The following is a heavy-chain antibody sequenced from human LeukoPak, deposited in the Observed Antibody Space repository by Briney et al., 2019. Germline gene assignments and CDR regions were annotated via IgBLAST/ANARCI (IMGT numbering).Heavy chain of an antibody. CDR1: GFTFSSYA. D-gene: IGHD3-10*01. V-gene: IGHV3-30*04. CDR3: ARDSRGSGSFYYYYGMDV. J-gene: IGHJ6*02. Sequence: GGSLRLSCAASGFTFSSYAMHWVRQAPGKGLEWVAVISYDGSNKYYADSVKGRFTISRDNSKNTLYLQMHSLRAEDTAVYYCARDSRGSGSFYYYYGMDVWGQGTTVTVSS. CDR2: ISYDGSNK.